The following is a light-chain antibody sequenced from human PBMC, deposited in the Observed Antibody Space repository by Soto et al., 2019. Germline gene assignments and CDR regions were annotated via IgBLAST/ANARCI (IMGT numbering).Light chain of an antibody. J-gene: IGKJ4*01. V-gene: IGKV1-5*03. CDR3: PPYKICSS. CDR1: LSIXXW. Sequence: DIQMTQSPSTLSASVGDRVTIAXRXXLSIXXWLSWLQQKPGKAPTLLFYMASTLDSGVPSRFSGSGSGTEFTLTVSGLQPDEYATYYCPPYKICSSFGGRTKVEIK. CDR2: MAS.